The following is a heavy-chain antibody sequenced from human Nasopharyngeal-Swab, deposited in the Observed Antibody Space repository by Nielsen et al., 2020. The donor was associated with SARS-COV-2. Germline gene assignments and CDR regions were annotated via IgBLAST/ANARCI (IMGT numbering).Heavy chain of an antibody. CDR1: GFTVSSNY. V-gene: IGHV3-53*01. CDR3: ARLDIGIFGEYYYGMDV. Sequence: GESLKISCAASGFTVSSNYMSWVRQAPGKGLEWVSVIYSGGSTYYADSVKGRFTISRDNAKNSLYLQMNSLRAEDTAVYYCARLDIGIFGEYYYGMDVWGQGTTVTVSS. D-gene: IGHD3-3*01. CDR2: IYSGGST. J-gene: IGHJ6*02.